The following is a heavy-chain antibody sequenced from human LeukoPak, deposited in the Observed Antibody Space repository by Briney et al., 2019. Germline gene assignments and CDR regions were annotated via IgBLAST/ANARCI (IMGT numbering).Heavy chain of an antibody. CDR1: GFTFSSYS. V-gene: IGHV3-48*04. CDR3: APLEDYYDSSGYPR. J-gene: IGHJ4*02. D-gene: IGHD3-22*01. Sequence: GGSLRLSCAASGFTFSSYSMNWVRQAPGKGLEWVSYISSSSSTIYYADSVKGRFTISRDNAKNSLYLQMNSLRAEDTAVYYCAPLEDYYDSSGYPRWGQGTLVTVSS. CDR2: ISSSSSTI.